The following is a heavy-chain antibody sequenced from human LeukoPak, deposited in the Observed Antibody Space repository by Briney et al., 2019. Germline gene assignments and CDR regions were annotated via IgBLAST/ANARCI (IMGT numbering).Heavy chain of an antibody. J-gene: IGHJ6*02. D-gene: IGHD4-17*01. Sequence: PGGSLRLSCAASGFTFDDYGMSWVRQAPGKGLEWVSGINWNGGSTGYADSVKGRFTISRDNAKNSLYLQMNSLRAEDTAVYYCARDMGTTHGYYYYGMDVWGQGTTVTVSS. V-gene: IGHV3-20*04. CDR2: INWNGGST. CDR3: ARDMGTTHGYYYYGMDV. CDR1: GFTFDDYG.